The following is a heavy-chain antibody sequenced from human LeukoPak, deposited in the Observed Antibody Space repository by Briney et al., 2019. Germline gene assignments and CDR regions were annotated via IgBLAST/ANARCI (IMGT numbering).Heavy chain of an antibody. V-gene: IGHV4-59*01. D-gene: IGHD3-3*01. CDR3: ARALPDFWSGYTTIYYFDY. CDR1: GGSISSYY. J-gene: IGHJ4*02. Sequence: SETLSLTCTVSGGSISSYYWSWIRQPPGKGLEWIGYIYYSGGTNYNPSLKSRVTISVDTSKNQFSLKLSSVTAADTAVYYCARALPDFWSGYTTIYYFDYWGQGTLVTVSS. CDR2: IYYSGGT.